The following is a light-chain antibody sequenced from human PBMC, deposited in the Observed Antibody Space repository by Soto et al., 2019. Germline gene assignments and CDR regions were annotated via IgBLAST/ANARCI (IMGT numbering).Light chain of an antibody. CDR2: EGS. Sequence: QSALTQPASVSGSPGQSITISCTGTNSDVGSYNLVSWYQQHPGKAPKLMIYEGSKRPSGVSNRFSGSKSGNTASLTISGLQAGDEADYYCCSYAPYTTWVFGGGTKLTVL. V-gene: IGLV2-23*01. CDR1: NSDVGSYNL. CDR3: CSYAPYTTWV. J-gene: IGLJ2*01.